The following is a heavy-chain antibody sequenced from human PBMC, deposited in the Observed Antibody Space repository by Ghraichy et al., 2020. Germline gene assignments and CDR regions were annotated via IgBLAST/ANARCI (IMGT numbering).Heavy chain of an antibody. J-gene: IGHJ4*01. CDR1: GGSIRNSNYH. D-gene: IGHD1-26*01. V-gene: IGHV4-39*02. Sequence: SETLSLTCTVSGGSIRNSNYHWGWIRQPPGRGLEWIGSIYYSGSTFYNPSLKSRLTISVDTSQNQFSLKLSSVTAADTAVYYCARETIIVGATYSFDYWGNGTLVTVSS. CDR2: IYYSGST. CDR3: ARETIIVGATYSFDY.